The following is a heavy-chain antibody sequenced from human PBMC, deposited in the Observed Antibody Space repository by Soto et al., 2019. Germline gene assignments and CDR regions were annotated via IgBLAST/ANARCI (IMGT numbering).Heavy chain of an antibody. Sequence: GGSLRLSCAASGFTVSSNYMNWVRQAPGKGLEWVAYISSSSSTIYYADSVKGRFTISRDNAKNSLYLQMNSLRDEDTAVYYCARDGYCVSTTCYFLPDVWGQGTTVTVSS. D-gene: IGHD2-2*03. CDR2: ISSSSSTI. V-gene: IGHV3-48*02. CDR1: GFTVSSNY. J-gene: IGHJ6*02. CDR3: ARDGYCVSTTCYFLPDV.